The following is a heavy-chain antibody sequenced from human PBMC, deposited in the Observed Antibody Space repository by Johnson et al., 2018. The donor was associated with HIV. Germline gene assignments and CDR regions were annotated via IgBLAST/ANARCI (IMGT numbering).Heavy chain of an antibody. J-gene: IGHJ3*02. CDR2: ISSSGSTI. CDR1: GFTFSSNY. D-gene: IGHD5-18*01. CDR3: TSQRKYSHHGPSAFDI. V-gene: IGHV3-11*01. Sequence: VQLVESGRGVVQPGRSLRLSCAASGFTFSSNYMSWIRQAPGKGLEWVSYISSSGSTIYYADSVKGQFTISRDNAKNSLYLQMNSLKTEDTAVYYCTSQRKYSHHGPSAFDIWGQGTMVTVSS.